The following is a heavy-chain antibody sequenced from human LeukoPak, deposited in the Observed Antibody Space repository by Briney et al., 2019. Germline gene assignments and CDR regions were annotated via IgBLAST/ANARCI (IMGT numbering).Heavy chain of an antibody. V-gene: IGHV3-15*01. CDR2: IKTKTNGGTT. D-gene: IGHD4-23*01. J-gene: IGHJ4*02. Sequence: SGGSLRLSCAASGFTFSYAWMSWVRQAPGKGLEWVGRIKTKTNGGTTDYVAPVKGRFTISTEDSKNTLYLQKNSLKSEGTAGYCCTKDRDGGPEYWGQGTLVTVSS. CDR3: TKDRDGGPEY. CDR1: GFTFSYAW.